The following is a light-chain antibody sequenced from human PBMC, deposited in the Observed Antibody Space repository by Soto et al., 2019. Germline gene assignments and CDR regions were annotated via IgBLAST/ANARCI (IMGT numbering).Light chain of an antibody. CDR2: SNN. J-gene: IGLJ3*02. Sequence: QSVLTQPPSAYGTPGQRVTISCSGSNSNIGTNSMNWYQQLPGTAPKLLIHSNNQRPSGVPDRFSGSKSGTSASLAISGLQSEDEADYYCAAWDGSLNGWVFGGGTKLTVL. CDR3: AAWDGSLNGWV. CDR1: NSNIGTNS. V-gene: IGLV1-44*01.